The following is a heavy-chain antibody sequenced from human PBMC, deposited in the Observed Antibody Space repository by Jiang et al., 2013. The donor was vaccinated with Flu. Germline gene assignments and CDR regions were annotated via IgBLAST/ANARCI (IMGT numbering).Heavy chain of an antibody. CDR2: IGWNSGHV. D-gene: IGHD3-10*01. CDR3: VKDIRGYYVSGASDY. J-gene: IGHJ4*02. Sequence: VQLVESGGGLVQPGRSLRLSCAASGFTFDDFAMHWVRQAPGKGLEWVSGIGWNSGHVGYADSVKGRFTISRDNAKKFLYLQMNSLRVEDTALYHCVKDIRGYYVSGASDYWGPGISVTVSS. CDR1: GFTFDDFA. V-gene: IGHV3-9*01.